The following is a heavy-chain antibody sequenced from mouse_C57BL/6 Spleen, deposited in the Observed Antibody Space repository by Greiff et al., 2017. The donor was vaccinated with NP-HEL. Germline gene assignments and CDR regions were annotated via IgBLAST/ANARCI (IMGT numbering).Heavy chain of an antibody. CDR1: GYTFTSYW. V-gene: IGHV1-61*01. J-gene: IGHJ2*01. CDR3: ASSRPGSSSFDY. D-gene: IGHD1-1*01. CDR2: IYPSDSET. Sequence: VQLQQPGAELVRPGSSVKLSCKASGYTFTSYWMDWVKQRPGQGLEWIGNIYPSDSETHYNQKFKDKATLTVDKSSSTAYMQLSSLTSEDSAVYYCASSRPGSSSFDYWGQGTTLTVSS.